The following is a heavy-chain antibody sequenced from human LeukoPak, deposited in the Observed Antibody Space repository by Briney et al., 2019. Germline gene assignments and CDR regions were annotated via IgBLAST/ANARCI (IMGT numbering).Heavy chain of an antibody. Sequence: GGSLRLSCAASGFTFSSYGMHWVRQAPGKGLEWVAFIRYDGSNKYYADSVKGRFTISRDNSKNTLYLQMNGLRAEDTAVYYYVALYDSWGQGTLVTVSS. V-gene: IGHV3-30*02. CDR2: IRYDGSNK. D-gene: IGHD2-15*01. J-gene: IGHJ4*02. CDR1: GFTFSSYG. CDR3: VALYDS.